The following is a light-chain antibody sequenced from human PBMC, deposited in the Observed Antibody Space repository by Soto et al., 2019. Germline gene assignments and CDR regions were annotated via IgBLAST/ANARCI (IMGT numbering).Light chain of an antibody. CDR3: QQSYNVPRT. V-gene: IGKV1-39*01. J-gene: IGKJ5*01. Sequence: DVQMTQSPSSLSASVGDRVTITCRASQSISSYLNWYQQKPGKAPKLLIYAASSLQSGVPSRFSGSGSGTDGTITISSLKTEDCATYYCQQSYNVPRTFGQGTRLEIK. CDR1: QSISSY. CDR2: AAS.